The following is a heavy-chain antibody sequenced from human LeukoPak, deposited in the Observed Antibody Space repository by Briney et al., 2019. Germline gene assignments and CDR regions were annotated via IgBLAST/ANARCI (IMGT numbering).Heavy chain of an antibody. D-gene: IGHD3-16*02. CDR3: ARRLGLSYFDY. CDR1: GFTFSSYA. CDR2: IWYDGNYK. V-gene: IGHV3-33*08. Sequence: PGGSLRLSCAASGFTFSSYAMSWVRQAPGKGLEWVAVIWYDGNYKYYGDSVKGRFTISRDNSKNTLYLQMNSLKAEDTAIYYCARRLGLSYFDYWGQGTLVTVSS. J-gene: IGHJ4*02.